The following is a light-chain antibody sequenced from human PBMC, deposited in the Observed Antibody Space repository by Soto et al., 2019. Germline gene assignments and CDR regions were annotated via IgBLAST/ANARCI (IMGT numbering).Light chain of an antibody. CDR1: QNIGGY. J-gene: IGKJ2*01. CDR2: AAS. V-gene: IGKV1-39*01. Sequence: DIQMTQSPYSLPASVGDRVIITCRASQNIGGYLNWYQQRPGKAPRLLIYAASSLQSGVSSRFSGSGSGTEFTLTISGLQPEDFATYYCQQSYSTPRYTFGQGTKLEI. CDR3: QQSYSTPRYT.